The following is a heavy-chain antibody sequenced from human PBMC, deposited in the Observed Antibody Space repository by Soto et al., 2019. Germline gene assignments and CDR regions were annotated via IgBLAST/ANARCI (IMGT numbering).Heavy chain of an antibody. J-gene: IGHJ5*02. CDR1: GGSISSYY. V-gene: IGHV4-59*08. D-gene: IGHD6-13*01. Sequence: SETLSLTCTVSGGSISSYYWSWIRQPPGKGLEWIGNIYYSGSTNYNPSLKSRVTISVDTSKNQFSLKLRSVTAADTAVYYCARLIAAASKDPDWFDPWGQGTRVTVSS. CDR2: IYYSGST. CDR3: ARLIAAASKDPDWFDP.